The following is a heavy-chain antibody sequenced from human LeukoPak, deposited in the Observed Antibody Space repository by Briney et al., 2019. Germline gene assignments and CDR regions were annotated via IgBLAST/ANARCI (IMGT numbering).Heavy chain of an antibody. D-gene: IGHD4-23*01. CDR3: ARAGYTVVTGSNY. CDR2: IYHSGST. Sequence: PSETPSLTCTVSGYSISSGYYWGWIRQPPGKGLEWIGSIYHSGSTYYNPSLKSRVTISVDTSKNQFSLKLSSVTAADTAVYYCARAGYTVVTGSNYWGQGTLVTVSS. J-gene: IGHJ4*02. V-gene: IGHV4-38-2*02. CDR1: GYSISSGYY.